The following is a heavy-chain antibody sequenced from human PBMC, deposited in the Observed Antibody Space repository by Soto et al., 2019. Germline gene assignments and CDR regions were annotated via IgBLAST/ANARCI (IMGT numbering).Heavy chain of an antibody. J-gene: IGHJ4*01. CDR2: MYNSGTS. Sequence: SETLSITCSVSGGSISSGTYYWSWIRHRPGKGLEWIGYMYNSGTSSYSPSLKSRSVLSVDTSKNQFSLKLTSVTAADTATYFCARRLSGSSAFDYWGLGILVTVSS. D-gene: IGHD2-15*01. V-gene: IGHV4-31*03. CDR1: GGSISSGTYY. CDR3: ARRLSGSSAFDY.